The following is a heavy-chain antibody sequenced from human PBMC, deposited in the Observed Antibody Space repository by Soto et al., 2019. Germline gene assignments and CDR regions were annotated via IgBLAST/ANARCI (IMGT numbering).Heavy chain of an antibody. J-gene: IGHJ4*02. D-gene: IGHD3-3*01. CDR1: GFTFSSYA. CDR2: ISGSGGST. Sequence: GGSLRLSCAASGFTFSSYAMSWVRQAPGKGLEWVSAISGSGGSTYYADSVKGRFTISRDNSKNTLYLQMNSLRAEDTAVYYCAKDLNSLNYDFWSVLSNWGQGTLVTVSS. CDR3: AKDLNSLNYDFWSVLSN. V-gene: IGHV3-23*01.